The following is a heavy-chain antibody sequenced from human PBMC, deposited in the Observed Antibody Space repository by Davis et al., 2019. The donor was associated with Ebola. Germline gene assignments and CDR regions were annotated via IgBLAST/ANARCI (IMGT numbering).Heavy chain of an antibody. J-gene: IGHJ6*02. D-gene: IGHD3-3*01. CDR2: IYPGDSDI. Sequence: GESLKISCRGSGYSFTNFWIGWVRQMPGKGLEWMGIIYPGDSDIRYSPSFQGQVTISADKSISTAYLQWSSLKASDTAMYYCAKFSFLGGMDVWGQGTTVIVSS. CDR3: AKFSFLGGMDV. CDR1: GYSFTNFW. V-gene: IGHV5-51*01.